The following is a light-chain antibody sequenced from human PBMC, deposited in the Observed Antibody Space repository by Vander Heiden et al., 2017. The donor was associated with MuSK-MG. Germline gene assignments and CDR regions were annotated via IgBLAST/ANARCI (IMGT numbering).Light chain of an antibody. Sequence: DIQMTQSPSSLSAFIGDRVTITCQASQSISNYLNWYQHRPGKAPRLLIYDTSKLHTGVPSRFSGGGSGTHFTFTIDTLQPEDFATYYCQQYDNLPITFGQGTQVETK. J-gene: IGKJ5*01. CDR1: QSISNY. CDR2: DTS. CDR3: QQYDNLPIT. V-gene: IGKV1-33*01.